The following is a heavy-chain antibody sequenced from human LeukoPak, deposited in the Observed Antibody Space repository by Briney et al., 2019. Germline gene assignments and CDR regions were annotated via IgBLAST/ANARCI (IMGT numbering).Heavy chain of an antibody. Sequence: ASVKVSCKASGYTFTSYHMHWVRQAPGQRLEWMGWINAGNGNTKYSQKFQGRVTITRDTSASTAYMELSSLRSEDTAVYYCARGLSGSYYFNYWGQGTLVTVSS. D-gene: IGHD1-26*01. V-gene: IGHV1-3*01. CDR1: GYTFTSYH. CDR3: ARGLSGSYYFNY. CDR2: INAGNGNT. J-gene: IGHJ4*02.